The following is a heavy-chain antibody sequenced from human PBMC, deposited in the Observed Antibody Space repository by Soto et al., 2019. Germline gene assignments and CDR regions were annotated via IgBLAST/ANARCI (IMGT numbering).Heavy chain of an antibody. CDR2: ISGSGGRT. CDR1: GFTFSSYS. D-gene: IGHD2-8*01. V-gene: IGHV3-23*01. Sequence: PGGSLRLSCAASGFTFSSYSMSWVRQAPGKGLEWVSAISGSGGRTYYADSVKGRFTISRDNSKNTLYLQMNSLRAEDTAVYYCAKDILDRHRVYYFDYWGQGTLVTVSS. CDR3: AKDILDRHRVYYFDY. J-gene: IGHJ4*02.